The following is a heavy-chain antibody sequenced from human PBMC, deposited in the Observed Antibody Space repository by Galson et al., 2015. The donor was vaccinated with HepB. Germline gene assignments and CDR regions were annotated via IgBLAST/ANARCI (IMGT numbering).Heavy chain of an antibody. CDR3: AREREMATNNLDY. Sequence: SVKVSCKASGGTFSSYTISWVRQAPGQGLEWMGRIIPILGIANYAQKFQGRVTITADKSTSTAFMELSSLRSEDTAVYYCAREREMATNNLDYWGQGTLVTVSS. D-gene: IGHD5-24*01. CDR1: GGTFSSYT. J-gene: IGHJ4*02. CDR2: IIPILGIA. V-gene: IGHV1-69*04.